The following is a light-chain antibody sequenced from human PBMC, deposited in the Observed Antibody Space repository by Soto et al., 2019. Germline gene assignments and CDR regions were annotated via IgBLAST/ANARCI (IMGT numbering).Light chain of an antibody. CDR2: GNR. J-gene: IGLJ3*02. V-gene: IGLV1-40*01. Sequence: QSVLTQPPSVSGAPGQRGTISFTGNGSNLGAGYDVHWYQQLPGAAPKLVIFGNRNRPSGVPERFSGSKSGTSASLAITGLQAEDEADYYCQAYDYSLTASVFGGGTQLTVL. CDR3: QAYDYSLTASV. CDR1: GSNLGAGYD.